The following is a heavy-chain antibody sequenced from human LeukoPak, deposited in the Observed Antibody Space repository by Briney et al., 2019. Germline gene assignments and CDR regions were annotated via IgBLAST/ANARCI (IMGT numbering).Heavy chain of an antibody. J-gene: IGHJ6*03. V-gene: IGHV4-34*01. Sequence: SETLSLTCAVYGGSFSGYYWSWIRQPPGKGLEWIGEINHSGSTSYNPSLKSRVTISVDTSKNQFSLKLSSVTAADTAVYYCARGPGSSWYYYYYYMDVWGKGTTVTVSS. CDR2: INHSGST. D-gene: IGHD6-13*01. CDR1: GGSFSGYY. CDR3: ARGPGSSWYYYYYYMDV.